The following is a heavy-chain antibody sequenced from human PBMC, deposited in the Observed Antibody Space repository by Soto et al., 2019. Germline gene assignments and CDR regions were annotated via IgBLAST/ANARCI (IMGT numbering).Heavy chain of an antibody. CDR3: ARGRRVPNSYDPPHY. Sequence: PGGSLRLSCAASGFTFDSYSMSWVRQAPGEGLEWVSSIRNVGTFKYYADSVKGRFTISRDNAKNTLYLQMNSLRAEDTAVYYCARGRRVPNSYDPPHYWGQGTLVTVSS. J-gene: IGHJ4*02. D-gene: IGHD5-18*01. CDR2: IRNVGTFK. CDR1: GFTFDSYS. V-gene: IGHV3-21*01.